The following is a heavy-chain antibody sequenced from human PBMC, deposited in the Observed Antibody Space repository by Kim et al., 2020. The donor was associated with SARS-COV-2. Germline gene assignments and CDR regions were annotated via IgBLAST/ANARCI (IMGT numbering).Heavy chain of an antibody. Sequence: ASVKVSCQASGYTFNGYGITWVRQASGQGLEWMGWINTYNGDTKYAQKLQGRVTMTTDTSTSTVYMEMRSLRSDDTAMYFCARVGGPGSYLYXFDYWGQG. J-gene: IGHJ4*02. CDR3: ARVGGPGSYLYXFDY. CDR1: GYTFNGYG. CDR2: INTYNGDT. V-gene: IGHV1-18*01. D-gene: IGHD1-26*01.